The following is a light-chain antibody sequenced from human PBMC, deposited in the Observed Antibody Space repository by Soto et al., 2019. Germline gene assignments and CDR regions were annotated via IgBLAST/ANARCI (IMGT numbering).Light chain of an antibody. CDR1: QTILYSSNNRNY. V-gene: IGKV4-1*01. CDR2: WAS. J-gene: IGKJ2*01. CDR3: QQYYTSPRT. Sequence: DIVMTQSPDSLAVSLGERATINCKSSQTILYSSNNRNYLAWYQQKPGQPPELFIYWASTRESGVPDRCSGSGSGTDFTLTISSLQAEDVAVYYCQQYYTSPRTFGQGTKLELK.